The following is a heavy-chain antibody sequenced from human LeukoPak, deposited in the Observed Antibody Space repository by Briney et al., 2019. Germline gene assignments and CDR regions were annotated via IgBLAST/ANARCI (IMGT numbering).Heavy chain of an antibody. CDR1: GGFITSTGYH. V-gene: IGHV4-61*08. Sequence: PSETLSLTCTVSGGFITSTGYHWSWIRQHPGKGLEWIGYIYYSGGTYHNPSLKSRVTISVDTSKNQFSLKLSSVTAADTAVYYCARGSYGDCDSWFDPWGQGTLVTVSS. CDR2: IYYSGGT. D-gene: IGHD2-21*02. CDR3: ARGSYGDCDSWFDP. J-gene: IGHJ5*02.